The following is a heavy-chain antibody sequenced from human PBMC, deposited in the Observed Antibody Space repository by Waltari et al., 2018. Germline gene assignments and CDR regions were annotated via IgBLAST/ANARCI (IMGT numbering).Heavy chain of an antibody. CDR3: ARLSYCGGDCYLGRGWFDP. D-gene: IGHD2-21*02. Sequence: QVQLQQWGAGLLKPSETLSLTCAVYGGSFSGYYWSWIRQPPGTGLEWIGEINHSGSTNYNPSLKSRVTISVDTSKNQFSLKLSSVTAADTAVYYCARLSYCGGDCYLGRGWFDPWGQGTLVTVSS. V-gene: IGHV4-34*01. CDR2: INHSGST. CDR1: GGSFSGYY. J-gene: IGHJ5*02.